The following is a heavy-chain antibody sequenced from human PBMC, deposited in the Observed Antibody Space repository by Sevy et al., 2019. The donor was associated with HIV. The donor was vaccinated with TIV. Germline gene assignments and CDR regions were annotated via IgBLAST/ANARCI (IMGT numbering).Heavy chain of an antibody. CDR1: GFTFSSYA. CDR2: ISYDGSNK. Sequence: GGSLRLSCAASGFTFSSYAMHWVRQAPGKGLEWVAVISYDGSNKYYADPVKGRFTISRDNSKNTLYLQMNSLGAEDTAVYYCARLPSPGIAVAAQARGAFDIWGQGTMVTVSS. V-gene: IGHV3-30-3*01. D-gene: IGHD6-19*01. J-gene: IGHJ3*02. CDR3: ARLPSPGIAVAAQARGAFDI.